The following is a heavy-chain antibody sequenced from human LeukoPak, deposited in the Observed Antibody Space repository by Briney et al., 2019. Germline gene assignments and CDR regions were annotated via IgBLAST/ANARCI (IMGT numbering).Heavy chain of an antibody. V-gene: IGHV3-30*04. Sequence: QAGGSLRLSCAASGFTFSSNAMHWVRQAPGKGLEWVAIISYDGSDKYYADSVKGRFTISRDNSKNTLYLQMNSLRAEDTAVYYCARDVDDYGDYVGWFDPWGQGTLVTVSS. CDR1: GFTFSSNA. CDR2: ISYDGSDK. D-gene: IGHD4-17*01. J-gene: IGHJ5*02. CDR3: ARDVDDYGDYVGWFDP.